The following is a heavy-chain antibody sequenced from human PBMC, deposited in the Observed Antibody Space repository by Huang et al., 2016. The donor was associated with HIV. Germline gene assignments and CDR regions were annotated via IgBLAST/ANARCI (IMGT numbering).Heavy chain of an antibody. D-gene: IGHD3-10*01. CDR2: VNEGVDS. V-gene: IGHV4-34*01. CDR1: GESLGTYY. Sequence: QVQLQQWGAGLLKPSETLALTCAVYGESLGTYYWAWIRRPPGKGLQWIGEVNEGVDSNYHPSLGSRVTISVDTARNQVSLTLTSMTAADTATYYCARRFRVAATRKWFDPWGQGTLVIVSS. CDR3: ARRFRVAATRKWFDP. J-gene: IGHJ5*02.